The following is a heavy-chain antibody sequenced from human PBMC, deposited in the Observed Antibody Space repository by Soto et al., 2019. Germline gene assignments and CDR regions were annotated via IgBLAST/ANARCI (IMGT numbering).Heavy chain of an antibody. CDR1: GGSISSGGYY. V-gene: IGHV4-30-4*08. J-gene: IGHJ5*02. CDR2: IYYSGTT. D-gene: IGHD2-2*02. CDR3: AKAGGPYCSSTSGYKWNWFDP. Sequence: SETLTLTCTASGGSISSGGYYWSWIRQHPGKGLEWIAYIYYSGTTYYNPSLKSRVTISVDTSKNQFSLKLSSVTAADTAVYYCAKAGGPYCSSTSGYKWNWFDPWGQGTLVTVSS.